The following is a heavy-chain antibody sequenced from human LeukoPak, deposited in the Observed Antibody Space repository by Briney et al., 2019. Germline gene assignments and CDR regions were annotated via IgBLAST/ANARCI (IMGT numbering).Heavy chain of an antibody. V-gene: IGHV4-34*01. CDR1: GGSFSGYY. J-gene: IGHJ4*02. CDR3: ARGGGCSGGSCWYFDY. Sequence: PSETLSLTCAVYGGSFSGYYWSWIRQPPGKGLEWIGEINHSGSTNYNPSLKSRVTISVDTSKNQFSLKLSSVAAAYTAVYYCARGGGCSGGSCWYFDYWGQGTLVTVSS. D-gene: IGHD2-15*01. CDR2: INHSGST.